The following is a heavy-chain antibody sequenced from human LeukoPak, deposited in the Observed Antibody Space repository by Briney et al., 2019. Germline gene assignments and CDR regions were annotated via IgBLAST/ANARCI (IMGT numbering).Heavy chain of an antibody. D-gene: IGHD3-22*01. Sequence: PSETLSLTCTVSGGSISSSSYYWGWIRQPPGKGLEWIGSIYYSGSTYYNPFLKSRVSISVDTSKNQFSLKLSSVTVADTAVYYCARHTIYYDNSANYYFDYWGQGTLVTVSS. J-gene: IGHJ4*02. CDR3: ARHTIYYDNSANYYFDY. V-gene: IGHV4-39*01. CDR2: IYYSGST. CDR1: GGSISSSSYY.